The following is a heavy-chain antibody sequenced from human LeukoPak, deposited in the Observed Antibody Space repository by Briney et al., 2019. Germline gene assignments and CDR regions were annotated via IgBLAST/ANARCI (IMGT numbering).Heavy chain of an antibody. CDR2: IYYSGST. Sequence: SETLSLTCTVSGGSISSGDYYWSWIRQPPGKGLEWIGYIYYSGSTYYNPPLKSRVTISVDTSKNQFSLKLSSVTAADTAVYYCARVLSATGSSWNNWFDPWGQGTLVTVSS. J-gene: IGHJ5*02. CDR1: GGSISSGDYY. V-gene: IGHV4-30-4*01. CDR3: ARVLSATGSSWNNWFDP. D-gene: IGHD6-13*01.